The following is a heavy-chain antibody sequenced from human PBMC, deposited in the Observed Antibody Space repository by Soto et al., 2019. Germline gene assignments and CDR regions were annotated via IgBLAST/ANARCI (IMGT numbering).Heavy chain of an antibody. CDR1: SGSISSSNW. Sequence: SETLSLTCAVSSGSISSSNWWSWVRQPPGKGLEWIGEIYHSGSTKYNPSLKSRVTISVDKSKNQFSLKLSSVTAADTAVYYCARVVITGTTVNFDYWGQGTLVT. D-gene: IGHD1-7*01. V-gene: IGHV4-4*02. CDR2: IYHSGST. CDR3: ARVVITGTTVNFDY. J-gene: IGHJ4*02.